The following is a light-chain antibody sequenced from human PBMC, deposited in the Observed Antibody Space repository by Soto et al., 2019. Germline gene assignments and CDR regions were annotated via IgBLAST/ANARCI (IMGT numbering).Light chain of an antibody. V-gene: IGLV2-8*01. CDR1: SSDVGGYDY. Sequence: QPVLTQPPSASGSPGQSVTISCTGTSSDVGGYDYVSWYQQHPGKAPKLMIYEVNKRPSGVPDRFSGSKSGNTASLTISGLQAEDEADYYCSSYTSSSTYVVFGGGTKLTVL. J-gene: IGLJ2*01. CDR3: SSYTSSSTYVV. CDR2: EVN.